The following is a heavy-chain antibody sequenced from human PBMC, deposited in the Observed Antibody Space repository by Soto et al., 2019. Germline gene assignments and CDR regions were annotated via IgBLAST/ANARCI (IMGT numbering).Heavy chain of an antibody. D-gene: IGHD3-16*02. J-gene: IGHJ4*02. CDR2: IWYDGSNK. Sequence: GGSLKLSCAASGFTFSSYGMHWVRQAPGKGLEWVAVIWYDGSNKYYADSVKGRFTISRDNSKNTLYLQMNSLRAEDTAVYYCARDYEGIVRTLFDYWGQGTLVTVSS. CDR1: GFTFSSYG. V-gene: IGHV3-33*01. CDR3: ARDYEGIVRTLFDY.